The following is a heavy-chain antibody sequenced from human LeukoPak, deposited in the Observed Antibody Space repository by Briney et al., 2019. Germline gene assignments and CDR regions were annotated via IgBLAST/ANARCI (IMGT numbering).Heavy chain of an antibody. Sequence: PSETLSLTCAVYGGSFGGYYWSWIRQPPGKGLEWIGEINHSGSTNYNPSLKSRVTISVDTSKNQFSLKLSSVTAAGTAVYYCARHGRLDDYVWGSYRPKYYFDYWGQGTLVTVSS. J-gene: IGHJ4*02. CDR1: GGSFGGYY. V-gene: IGHV4-34*01. CDR2: INHSGST. D-gene: IGHD3-16*02. CDR3: ARHGRLDDYVWGSYRPKYYFDY.